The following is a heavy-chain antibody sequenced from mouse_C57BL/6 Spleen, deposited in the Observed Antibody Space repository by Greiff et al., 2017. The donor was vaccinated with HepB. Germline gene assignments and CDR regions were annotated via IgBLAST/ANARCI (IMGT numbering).Heavy chain of an antibody. J-gene: IGHJ2*01. Sequence: QVQLQQPGAELVKPGASVKLSCKASGYTFTSYWMHWVKQRPGQGLEWIGMIHPNSGSTNYNEKFKSKATLTVDKSSGTAYMQLSSLTSEDSAVYYCARGDYDFYFDYWGQGTTLTVSS. D-gene: IGHD2-4*01. CDR1: GYTFTSYW. CDR2: IHPNSGST. V-gene: IGHV1-64*01. CDR3: ARGDYDFYFDY.